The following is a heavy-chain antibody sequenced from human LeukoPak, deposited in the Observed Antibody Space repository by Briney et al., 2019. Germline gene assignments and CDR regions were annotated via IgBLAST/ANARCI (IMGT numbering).Heavy chain of an antibody. J-gene: IGHJ5*02. D-gene: IGHD5-12*01. CDR1: GGSISSYY. Sequence: SETLSLTCTASGGSISSYYWSWIRQPPGKGLEWIGYIYYSGSTTYNPSLKSRVTISVDTSKNQFSLKLSSVTAADTAVYYCARDGTVATNWFDPWGQGTLVTVSS. CDR2: IYYSGST. V-gene: IGHV4-59*01. CDR3: ARDGTVATNWFDP.